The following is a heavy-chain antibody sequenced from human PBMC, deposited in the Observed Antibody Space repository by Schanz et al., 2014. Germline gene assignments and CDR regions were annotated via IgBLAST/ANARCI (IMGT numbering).Heavy chain of an antibody. Sequence: QVQLVQSGAEVKKPGASVKVSCKASGYTFTSYGINWVRQAPGQGLEWMGIINPSGGSTRYGQKFQGRITVTTDTSTSTVYLELSSLRSDDTAVYYCGRGFSRSYIDVWGQGTLITVSS. CDR1: GYTFTSYG. J-gene: IGHJ4*02. V-gene: IGHV1-46*03. CDR3: GRGFSRSYIDV. CDR2: INPSGGST. D-gene: IGHD6-6*01.